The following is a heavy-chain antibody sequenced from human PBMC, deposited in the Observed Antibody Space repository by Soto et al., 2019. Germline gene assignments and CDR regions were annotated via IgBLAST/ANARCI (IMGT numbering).Heavy chain of an antibody. CDR3: IVVHTAPFDH. D-gene: IGHD2-15*01. CDR1: GYTFTSYG. J-gene: IGHJ4*02. V-gene: IGHV1-18*01. CDR2: ISAYNGNT. Sequence: ASVKVSCKASGYTFTSYGISWVRQAPGQGLEWMGWISAYNGNTNYAQKLQGRVTMTTDTSTSTAYMELRSLISDDTAVYYCIVVHTAPFDHWGQGTLVTVSS.